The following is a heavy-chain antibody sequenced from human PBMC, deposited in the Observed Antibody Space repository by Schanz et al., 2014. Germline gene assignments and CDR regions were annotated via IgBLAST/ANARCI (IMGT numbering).Heavy chain of an antibody. V-gene: IGHV3-30*04. CDR2: ISYSGSIT. CDR1: GFTFSNSP. CDR3: ARDGGFDSINAFDF. D-gene: IGHD3-10*01. Sequence: VQVGEEGGGVVQPGRSLRLSCAASGFTFSNSPLHWVRQAPGKGLDWVAFISYSGSITYYADSVKDRFTISRDNSKNIMFLQMNSLKTEDTAVYCARDGGFDSINAFDFWGQGTMVTVSS. J-gene: IGHJ3*01.